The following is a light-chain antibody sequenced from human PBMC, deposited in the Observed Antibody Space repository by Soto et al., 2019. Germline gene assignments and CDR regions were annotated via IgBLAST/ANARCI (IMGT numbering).Light chain of an antibody. CDR2: KVS. CDR3: MQGTDWPYT. CDR1: QSLVYRDGNTY. Sequence: DVVMTQSPLSLPVTLGQPASISCRSSQSLVYRDGNTYLNWFQHRPGQSPRRLIYKVSNRDSGVPDRFSGSGSDPDFTLKISRVEAEDVGVYYCMQGTDWPYTFGQGTKLEIK. V-gene: IGKV2-30*01. J-gene: IGKJ2*01.